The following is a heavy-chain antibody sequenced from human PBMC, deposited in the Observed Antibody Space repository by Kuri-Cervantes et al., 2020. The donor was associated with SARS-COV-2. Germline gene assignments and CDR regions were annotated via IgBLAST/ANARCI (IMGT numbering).Heavy chain of an antibody. V-gene: IGHV3-43*02. D-gene: IGHD4-17*01. CDR1: GFTFDDYA. J-gene: IGHJ3*02. Sequence: GEPLKISCAASGFTFDDYAMHWVRQAPGKGLEWVSLISGDGGSTYYADSVKGRFTISRDNSKNTLYLQMNSLRAEDTAVYYCARVEYGDYADAFDIWGQGTMVTVSS. CDR2: ISGDGGST. CDR3: ARVEYGDYADAFDI.